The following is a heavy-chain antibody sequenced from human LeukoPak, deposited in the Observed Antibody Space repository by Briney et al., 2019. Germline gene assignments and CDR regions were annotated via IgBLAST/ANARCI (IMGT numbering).Heavy chain of an antibody. CDR3: AREPFGSSYYFNY. CDR1: GYSISSGYY. Sequence: PWVTLSLTCAVSGYSISSGYYWGWIRPPPGKGLEWIGSIYHSGRTYYNPSLKSRVTISVDTSNNQFSLKLSSVTAADTAVYYCAREPFGSSYYFNYWGQGTLVTVSS. CDR2: IYHSGRT. D-gene: IGHD6-19*01. V-gene: IGHV4-38-2*02. J-gene: IGHJ4*02.